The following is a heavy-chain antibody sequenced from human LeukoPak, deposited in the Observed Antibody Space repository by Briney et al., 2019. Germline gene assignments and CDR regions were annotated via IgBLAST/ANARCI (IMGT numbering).Heavy chain of an antibody. CDR2: INWNGGST. CDR1: GFILSNYE. D-gene: IGHD3-22*01. Sequence: PGGSLRLSCAASGFILSNYEMNWVRQAPGKGLEWVSGINWNGGSTGYADSVKGRFTISRDNAKNSLYLQMNSLRAEDTALYYCARDLHYYDSSGSLGGYWGQGTLVTVSS. V-gene: IGHV3-20*04. J-gene: IGHJ4*02. CDR3: ARDLHYYDSSGSLGGY.